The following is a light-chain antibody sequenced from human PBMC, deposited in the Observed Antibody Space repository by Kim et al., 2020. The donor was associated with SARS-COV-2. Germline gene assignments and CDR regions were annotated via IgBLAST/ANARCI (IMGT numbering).Light chain of an antibody. J-gene: IGKJ1*01. V-gene: IGKV1-39*01. CDR3: QQSYSMPWT. Sequence: ASVRERVTIPCRARQSVSTYLNWFQQRPGKAPKLLIYSASTLQTGVSARFSGTGSGTEFTLTISSLQPEDFATYYCQQSYSMPWTFGLGTKVEIK. CDR1: QSVSTY. CDR2: SAS.